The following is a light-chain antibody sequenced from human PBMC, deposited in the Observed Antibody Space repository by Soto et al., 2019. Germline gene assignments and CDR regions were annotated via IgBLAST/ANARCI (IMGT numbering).Light chain of an antibody. CDR2: WAS. CDR1: QNILNSPDKRNY. Sequence: DIVMTQSPDSLVVSLGERATINCRSSQNILNSPDKRNYLAWYQQKSVQPPKLLIYWASTRESGVPGRFSGSECGTDFSLTTSSLQAEDVAVYYRKQYYGGTQIAFGGGTKVEIK. J-gene: IGKJ4*01. CDR3: KQYYGGTQIA. V-gene: IGKV4-1*01.